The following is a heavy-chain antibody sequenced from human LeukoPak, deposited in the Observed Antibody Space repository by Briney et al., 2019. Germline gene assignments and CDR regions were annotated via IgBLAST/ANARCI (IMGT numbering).Heavy chain of an antibody. D-gene: IGHD4-17*01. J-gene: IGHJ4*02. CDR1: GGSISSYY. Sequence: SETLSLTCTVSGGSISSYYWSWIRQPPGKGLEWIGYIYYSGSTNYNPSLKSRVTISVDTSKNQFSLKLSSVTAADTAVYYCAGQNDYGDYPIGYFDYWGQGTLVTVSS. V-gene: IGHV4-59*08. CDR3: AGQNDYGDYPIGYFDY. CDR2: IYYSGST.